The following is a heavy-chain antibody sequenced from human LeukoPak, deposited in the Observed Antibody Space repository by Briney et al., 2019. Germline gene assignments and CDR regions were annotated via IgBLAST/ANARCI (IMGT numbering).Heavy chain of an antibody. D-gene: IGHD3-3*02. CDR3: ARGRHLRDAFDI. V-gene: IGHV4-4*02. J-gene: IGHJ3*02. CDR2: IYHSGST. CDR1: GGSISSSNW. Sequence: PSETLSLTCAVSGGSISSSNWWSWVRQPPGKGLEWIGEIYHSGSTNYNPSLKSRVTISVDTSKNQFSLKLSSVTAADTAVYYCARGRHLRDAFDIWGQGTMVTVSS.